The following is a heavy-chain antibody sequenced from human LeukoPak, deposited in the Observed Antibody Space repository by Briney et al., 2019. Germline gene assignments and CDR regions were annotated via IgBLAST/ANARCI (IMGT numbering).Heavy chain of an antibody. CDR3: ARARNYYGSGSSNYFDY. D-gene: IGHD3-10*01. Sequence: GGSLRLSCAASGFTFSNYGMHWVRQAPGKGLEWVAVIWYDGSNKYYADSVKGRFTISRDNSKNTLYLQMNSLRAEDTAAYYCARARNYYGSGSSNYFDYWGQGTLVTVSS. V-gene: IGHV3-33*01. CDR2: IWYDGSNK. CDR1: GFTFSNYG. J-gene: IGHJ4*02.